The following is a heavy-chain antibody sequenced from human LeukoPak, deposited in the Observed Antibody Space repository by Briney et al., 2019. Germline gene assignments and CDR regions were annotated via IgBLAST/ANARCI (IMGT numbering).Heavy chain of an antibody. Sequence: SETLSLTCTVSGGSISSGNYYWSWIRQPPGKGLEWIGYIYYSGSTNYNPSLKSRVTISVDTSKNQFSLKLSSVTAADTAVYYCARELHIAAAGTNAFDIWGQGTMVTVSS. CDR1: GGSISSGNYY. J-gene: IGHJ3*02. CDR2: IYYSGST. V-gene: IGHV4-61*01. CDR3: ARELHIAAAGTNAFDI. D-gene: IGHD6-13*01.